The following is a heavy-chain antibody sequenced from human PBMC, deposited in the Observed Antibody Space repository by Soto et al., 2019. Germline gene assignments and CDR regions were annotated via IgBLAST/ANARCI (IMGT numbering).Heavy chain of an antibody. CDR3: GRGGHDFAFDY. J-gene: IGHJ4*01. CDR1: GGAMYAYY. CDR2: IYYSGRT. D-gene: IGHD5-12*01. V-gene: IGHV4-59*01. Sequence: SETLSLTCTVSGGAMYAYYWSWIRQPPGKGLEWIGDIYYSGRTNYNPSLKSRVTISVDTSKSQFSLRLGSVTAADTAVYYCGRGGHDFAFDYWGHGGLVTVSS.